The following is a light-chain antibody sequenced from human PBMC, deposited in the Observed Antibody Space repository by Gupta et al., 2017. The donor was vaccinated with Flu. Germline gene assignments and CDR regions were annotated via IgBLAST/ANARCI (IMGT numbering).Light chain of an antibody. Sequence: QSALTQPASVSGSPGQSITISSTGTSSDVGGYNYVSWYQQHPGKALKLMIYEVSKRPSGVAIRFSGSKSGNTASLTISGRQAEDEADYYCSADTSSSTGVFGGGTKLTVL. CDR3: SADTSSSTGV. V-gene: IGLV2-14*01. CDR2: EVS. J-gene: IGLJ2*01. CDR1: SSDVGGYNY.